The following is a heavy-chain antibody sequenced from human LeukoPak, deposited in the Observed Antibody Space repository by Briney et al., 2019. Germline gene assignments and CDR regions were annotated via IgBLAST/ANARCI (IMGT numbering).Heavy chain of an antibody. J-gene: IGHJ5*02. CDR1: GFTFSSYA. V-gene: IGHV3-23*01. Sequence: GGSLRLSCAASGFTFSSYAMSWVRQAPGKGLEWVSAISGSGGSTYYADSVKGRFTISRDNPKNTLYLQMNSLRAEDTAVYYCAKDWGPVSSPGWFDPWGQGTQVTVSS. D-gene: IGHD3-16*01. CDR2: ISGSGGST. CDR3: AKDWGPVSSPGWFDP.